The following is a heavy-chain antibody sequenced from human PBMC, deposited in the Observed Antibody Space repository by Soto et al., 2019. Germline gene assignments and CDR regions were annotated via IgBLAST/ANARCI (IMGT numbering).Heavy chain of an antibody. CDR1: GCSISSYY. CDR2: IYYSGST. CDR3: ARDALTGYYY. Sequence: SETLSLTCTVSGCSISSYYWSWIRQPPGKGLEWIGYIYYSGSTNYNPSLKSRVTISVDTSKNQFSLKLSSVTAADTAVYYCARDALTGYYY. J-gene: IGHJ6*01. V-gene: IGHV4-59*01. D-gene: IGHD2-8*02.